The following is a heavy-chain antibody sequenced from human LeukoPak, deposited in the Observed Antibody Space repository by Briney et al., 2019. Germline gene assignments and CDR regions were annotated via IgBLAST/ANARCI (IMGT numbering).Heavy chain of an antibody. CDR3: ARARSRLNWNLAVDS. V-gene: IGHV1-69*13. Sequence: GASVKVSCKASGGSFSSYAISWVRQAPGQGLEWMGGIVPIFGTPTYAQKFQGRVIISLDESTNTAYMELSGLRSEDTAVYFCARARSRLNWNLAVDSWGQGTLVAVSS. CDR2: IVPIFGTP. J-gene: IGHJ4*02. D-gene: IGHD1-1*01. CDR1: GGSFSSYA.